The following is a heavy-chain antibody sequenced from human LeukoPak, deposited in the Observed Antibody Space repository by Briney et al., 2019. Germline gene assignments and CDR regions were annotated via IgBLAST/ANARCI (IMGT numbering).Heavy chain of an antibody. CDR3: AREPRVLLCQDY. CDR1: GFTFSDYY. CDR2: ISSSGSTI. D-gene: IGHD3-10*01. V-gene: IGHV3-11*01. Sequence: GGSPRLSCAASGFTFSDYYMSWIRQAPGKGLEWVSYISSSGSTIYYADSVKGRFTISRDNAKNSLYLQMNSLRAEDTAVYYCAREPRVLLCQDYWGQGTLVTVSS. J-gene: IGHJ4*02.